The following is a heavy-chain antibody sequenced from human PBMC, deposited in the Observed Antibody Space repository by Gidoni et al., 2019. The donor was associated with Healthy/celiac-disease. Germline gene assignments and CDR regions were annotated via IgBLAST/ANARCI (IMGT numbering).Heavy chain of an antibody. D-gene: IGHD6-19*01. Sequence: QVQLQESGPGLVKPSQTLSLTCTVSGGSISSGSYYWSWIRQPAGKGLEWIGRIYTSGSTNYNPSLKSRVTISVDTSKNQFSLKLSSVTAADTAVYYCARDPLGSVALFDYWGQGTLVTVSS. J-gene: IGHJ4*02. CDR1: GGSISSGSYY. CDR2: IYTSGST. CDR3: ARDPLGSVALFDY. V-gene: IGHV4-61*02.